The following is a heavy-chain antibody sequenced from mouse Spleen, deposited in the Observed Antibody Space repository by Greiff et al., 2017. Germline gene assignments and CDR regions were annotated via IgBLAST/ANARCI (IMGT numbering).Heavy chain of an antibody. CDR1: GFTFSDYY. Sequence: EVQLVESGGGLVQPGGSLKLSCATSGFTFSDYYMYWVRQTPEKRLEWVAYISNGGGSTYYPDTVKGRFTISRDNAKNTLYLQMSRLKSEDTAMYYCARQTTTVVGYFDVWGAGTTVTVSS. D-gene: IGHD1-1*01. CDR2: ISNGGGST. CDR3: ARQTTTVVGYFDV. V-gene: IGHV5-12*02. J-gene: IGHJ1*01.